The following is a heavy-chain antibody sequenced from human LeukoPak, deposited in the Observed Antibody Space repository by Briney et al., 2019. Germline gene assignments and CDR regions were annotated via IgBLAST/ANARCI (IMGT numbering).Heavy chain of an antibody. CDR1: GGPISSYY. CDR2: IYYSGST. D-gene: IGHD3-3*01. CDR3: ASFDFQAGGYYYGMDV. Sequence: SETLSLTCTVSGGPISSYYWSWIRQPPGKGLEWIGYIYYSGSTNYNPSLKSRVTISVDTSKNQFSLKLSSVTAADTAVYYCASFDFQAGGYYYGMDVWGQGTTVTVSS. J-gene: IGHJ6*02. V-gene: IGHV4-59*01.